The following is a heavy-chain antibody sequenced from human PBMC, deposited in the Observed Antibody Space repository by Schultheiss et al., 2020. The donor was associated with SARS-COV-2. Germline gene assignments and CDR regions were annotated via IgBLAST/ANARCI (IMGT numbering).Heavy chain of an antibody. CDR2: IKQDGSEK. D-gene: IGHD1-7*01. CDR3: ARERTRTFDY. J-gene: IGHJ4*02. V-gene: IGHV3-7*01. CDR1: GFTFSSYA. Sequence: GGSLRLSCAASGFTFSSYAMHWVRQAPGKGLEWVANIKQDGSEKYYVDSVKGRFTISRDNTKNSLYLQMNSLRAEDTAVYYCARERTRTFDYWGQGTLVTVSS.